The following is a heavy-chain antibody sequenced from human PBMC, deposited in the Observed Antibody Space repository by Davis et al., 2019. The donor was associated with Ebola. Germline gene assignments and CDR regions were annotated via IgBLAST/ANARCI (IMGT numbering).Heavy chain of an antibody. CDR2: INHSGST. J-gene: IGHJ5*02. CDR1: GGSFSGYY. D-gene: IGHD5-12*01. Sequence: MPSETLSLTCAVYGGSFSGYYWSWIHQPPGKGLEWIGEINHSGSTNYNPSLKSRVTISVDTSKNQFSLKLSSVTAADTAVYYCARGRGWLRCIDPWGQGTLVTVSS. V-gene: IGHV4-34*01. CDR3: ARGRGWLRCIDP.